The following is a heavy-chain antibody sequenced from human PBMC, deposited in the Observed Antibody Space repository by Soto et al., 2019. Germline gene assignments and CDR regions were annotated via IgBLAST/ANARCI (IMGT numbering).Heavy chain of an antibody. CDR3: AHTMLQGIMITFGGVIVDFDY. CDR2: IYWDDDK. J-gene: IGHJ4*02. V-gene: IGHV2-5*02. CDR1: GFSLSTSGVG. D-gene: IGHD3-16*02. Sequence: QITLKESGPTLVKPTQTLTLTCTFSGFSLSTSGVGVGWIRQPPGKALEWLALIYWDDDKRYSPSLKSRLTITKDTSKNQVVLTMTNIDPVDTATYYCAHTMLQGIMITFGGVIVDFDYWGQGTLVTVSS.